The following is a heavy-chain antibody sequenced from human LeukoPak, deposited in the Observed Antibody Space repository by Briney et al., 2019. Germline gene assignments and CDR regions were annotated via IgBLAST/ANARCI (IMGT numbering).Heavy chain of an antibody. Sequence: GGSLRLSCTASGFTFGDYAMSWFRQAPGKGLEWVGFIGSKAYGGTTEYAASVKGRFTISRDDSKSIAYLQMNILKTEDTAVYYCTRAVERRWEPNYFDYWGQGTLVTVSS. V-gene: IGHV3-49*03. J-gene: IGHJ4*02. CDR1: GFTFGDYA. D-gene: IGHD1-26*01. CDR3: TRAVERRWEPNYFDY. CDR2: IGSKAYGGTT.